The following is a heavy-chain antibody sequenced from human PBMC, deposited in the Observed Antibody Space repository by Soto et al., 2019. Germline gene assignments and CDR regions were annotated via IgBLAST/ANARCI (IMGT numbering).Heavy chain of an antibody. V-gene: IGHV3-9*01. D-gene: IGHD6-13*01. CDR2: INWNSGSI. CDR3: VKDESINWYSGHFRH. Sequence: SLRLSCASSGFTFDDYAMHWVRQVPGKGLEWVSGINWNSGSIGYGDSVKGRFAISRDNAKNSLHLQMNSLSAEDTAFYYCVKDESINWYSGHFRHWGQGTLVTVSS. CDR1: GFTFDDYA. J-gene: IGHJ1*01.